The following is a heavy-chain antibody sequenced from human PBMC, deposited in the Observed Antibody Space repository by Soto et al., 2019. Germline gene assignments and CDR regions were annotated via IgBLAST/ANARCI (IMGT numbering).Heavy chain of an antibody. CDR1: GDSISNNGNY. V-gene: IGHV4-39*01. Sequence: SETLSLTCSVSGDSISNNGNYWGRIRRPPGKGLEWIGAMGYSGDTSYNPSLRSRVTISADTSKNQFSLRLSCVSVADTAVYYCARRPPLFASESSRFDIWGQGALVTVSS. CDR3: ARRPPLFASESSRFDI. D-gene: IGHD3-10*01. CDR2: MGYSGDT. J-gene: IGHJ4*02.